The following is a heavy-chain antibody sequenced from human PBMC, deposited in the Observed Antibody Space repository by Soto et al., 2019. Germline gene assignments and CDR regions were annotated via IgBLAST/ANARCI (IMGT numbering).Heavy chain of an antibody. CDR1: GGSVSSGNYY. D-gene: IGHD3-22*01. CDR3: ARVRIRYDSSGYIDY. Sequence: PSETLSLTCTVSGGSVSSGNYYWSWIRQPPGKGLEWIGYIYYSGSTNYNPSLKSRVTISVDTSKNQFSLKLSSVTAADTAVYYCARVRIRYDSSGYIDYWGQGTLVTVSS. CDR2: IYYSGST. V-gene: IGHV4-61*01. J-gene: IGHJ4*02.